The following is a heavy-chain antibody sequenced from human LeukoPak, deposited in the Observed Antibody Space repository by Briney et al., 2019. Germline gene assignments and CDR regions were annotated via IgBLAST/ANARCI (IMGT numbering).Heavy chain of an antibody. D-gene: IGHD1-26*01. CDR1: GFTFSNYA. CDR3: ARAPNSGTLGEDY. Sequence: GGSLRLSCAASGFTFSNYAMSWVRQAPGKGLEWVSTISSSDDSTYFTDSVKGRFTISRDNSKNTLYLQMNSLKTEDTAVYYCARAPNSGTLGEDYWGQGTLVTVSS. V-gene: IGHV3-23*01. CDR2: ISSSDDST. J-gene: IGHJ4*02.